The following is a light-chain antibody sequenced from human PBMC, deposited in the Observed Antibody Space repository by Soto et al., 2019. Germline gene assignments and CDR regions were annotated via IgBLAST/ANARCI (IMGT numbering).Light chain of an antibody. CDR2: EVS. Sequence: QSVLTQPPSASGSPGQSVTISCTGTSSDAGGYNYVSWYQQHPGKAPKLIIYEVSKRPSGVPDRFSGSKSGNTASLTVSGLQAEDEADYYCSSYAGSNNYVFGTGTKLTVL. CDR3: SSYAGSNNYV. V-gene: IGLV2-8*01. CDR1: SSDAGGYNY. J-gene: IGLJ1*01.